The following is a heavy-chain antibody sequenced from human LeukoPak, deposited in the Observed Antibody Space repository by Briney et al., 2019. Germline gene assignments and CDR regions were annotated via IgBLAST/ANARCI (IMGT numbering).Heavy chain of an antibody. CDR3: AKGDYYGSGSTFKNGMDV. CDR2: VTASAGNT. CDR1: GFTFSSYA. V-gene: IGHV3-23*01. J-gene: IGHJ6*02. D-gene: IGHD3-10*01. Sequence: RGSLRLSCAASGFTFSSYAMSWVRQAPGKGLEWVSAVTASAGNTYYADSVKGRFTISRDNSKNTLYLQVNSLRAEDTAVYYCAKGDYYGSGSTFKNGMDVWGQGTTVTVSS.